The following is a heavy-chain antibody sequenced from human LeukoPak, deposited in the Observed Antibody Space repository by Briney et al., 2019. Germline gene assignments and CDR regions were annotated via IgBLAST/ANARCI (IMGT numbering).Heavy chain of an antibody. Sequence: ASVTVSCKASGYTFTSYDINWVRQATGQGLEWMGWMNPNSGNTGYAQKFQGRVTITRNTSISTAYMELSSLRSEDTAVYYCARGIGVARTYYMDVWGKGTTVTISS. CDR3: ARGIGVARTYYMDV. J-gene: IGHJ6*03. CDR1: GYTFTSYD. D-gene: IGHD3-3*01. V-gene: IGHV1-8*03. CDR2: MNPNSGNT.